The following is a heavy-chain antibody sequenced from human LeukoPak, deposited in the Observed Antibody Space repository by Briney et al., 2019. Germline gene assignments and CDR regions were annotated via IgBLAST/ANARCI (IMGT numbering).Heavy chain of an antibody. CDR2: INHSGST. V-gene: IGHV4-38-2*02. J-gene: IGHJ4*02. CDR3: ARYVDGSIQYYFDY. CDR1: GYSISSGYY. Sequence: MASETLSLTCTISGYSISSGYYWGWIRQPPGKGLEWIGEINHSGSTNYNPSLKSRVTISVDTSKNQFSLKLSSVTAADTAVYYCARYVDGSIQYYFDYWGQGTLVTVSS. D-gene: IGHD5-24*01.